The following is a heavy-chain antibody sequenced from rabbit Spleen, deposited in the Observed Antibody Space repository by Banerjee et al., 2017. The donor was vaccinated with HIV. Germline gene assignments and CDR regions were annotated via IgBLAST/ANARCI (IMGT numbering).Heavy chain of an antibody. CDR3: ARDTGSSFSSYGMDL. D-gene: IGHD8-1*01. CDR1: GFDLSSYSY. Sequence: QEQLEESGGDLVKPGASLTLTCKASGFDLSSYSYMCWFRQAPGKGPEWIACIYTGSSGSTYYASWAKGRFTISKTSSTTVTLQMTSLTAADTATYFCARDTGSSFSSYGMDLWGPGTLVTVS. J-gene: IGHJ6*01. V-gene: IGHV1S45*01. CDR2: IYTGSSGST.